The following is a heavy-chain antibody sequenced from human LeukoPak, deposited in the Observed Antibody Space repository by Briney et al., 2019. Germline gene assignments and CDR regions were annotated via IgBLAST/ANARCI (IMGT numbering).Heavy chain of an antibody. J-gene: IGHJ4*02. V-gene: IGHV3-23*01. CDR3: AKVTWEYRPPDCNS. D-gene: IGHD1-26*01. Sequence: GVSLRLSCAASGFTFSSHCMAWVRQAAGKGLEWVTAIRGSGDTALYAESAKGRFTISRENFKNIVYLEMNSLRAEDTATYYCAKVTWEYRPPDCNSWGQGTLVTVSS. CDR1: GFTFSSHC. CDR2: IRGSGDTA.